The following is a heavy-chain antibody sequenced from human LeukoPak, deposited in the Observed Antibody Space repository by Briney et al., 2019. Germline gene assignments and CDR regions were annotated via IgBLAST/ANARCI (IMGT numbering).Heavy chain of an antibody. V-gene: IGHV1-2*02. CDR2: INSNSGGT. Sequence: ASVKVSCKASGYTFTGYYMHWVRQAPGRGVECMGWINSNSGGTNYAQKFQGRVTMTRDTSISPVYRELSRLTSDDTAVHSCARQKVEGANWFDPWGQGTLVTVFS. D-gene: IGHD2-15*01. J-gene: IGHJ5*02. CDR3: ARQKVEGANWFDP. CDR1: GYTFTGYY.